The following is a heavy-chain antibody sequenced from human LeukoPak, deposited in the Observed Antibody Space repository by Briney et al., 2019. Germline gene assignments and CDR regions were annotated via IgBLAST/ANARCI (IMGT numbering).Heavy chain of an antibody. D-gene: IGHD3-22*01. CDR3: TYYDSSGDDAFDI. Sequence: GGSLRLSCAASGFTVSSNYMSWVRQAPGKGLEWVSVIYSGGSTYYADSVKGRFTISRDNSKNTLYLQMNSLRAEDTAVYYCTYYDSSGDDAFDIWGQGTMVTVSA. CDR1: GFTVSSNY. CDR2: IYSGGST. J-gene: IGHJ3*02. V-gene: IGHV3-53*01.